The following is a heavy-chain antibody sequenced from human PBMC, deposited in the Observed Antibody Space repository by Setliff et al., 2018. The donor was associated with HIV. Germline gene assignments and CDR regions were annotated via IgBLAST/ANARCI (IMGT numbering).Heavy chain of an antibody. Sequence: ASVKVSCKASGYTFTSCFMHWVRQAPGQGLEYIGIINPSDGTTAYVERFQGRVSMTSDTSTSTVYMELSSLRSEDTAVYYCAVPTMGALQGWGQGTLVTVS. CDR2: INPSDGTT. J-gene: IGHJ4*02. D-gene: IGHD1-26*01. CDR3: AVPTMGALQG. V-gene: IGHV1-46*01. CDR1: GYTFTSCF.